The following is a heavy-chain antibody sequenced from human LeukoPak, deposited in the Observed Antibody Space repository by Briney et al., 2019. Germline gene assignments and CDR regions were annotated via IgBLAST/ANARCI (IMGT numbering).Heavy chain of an antibody. V-gene: IGHV3-23*01. Sequence: GGSLRLSCAASGFPFNTYAMSWVRQAPGKGLEWVSSIRGSDGSTYYADCVKGRFAISRDNSKNTLYLQMNSLRAEDTAVYYCAIDVYGDYGGLDYWGQGTLVTVSS. CDR3: AIDVYGDYGGLDY. J-gene: IGHJ4*02. CDR2: IRGSDGST. CDR1: GFPFNTYA. D-gene: IGHD4-17*01.